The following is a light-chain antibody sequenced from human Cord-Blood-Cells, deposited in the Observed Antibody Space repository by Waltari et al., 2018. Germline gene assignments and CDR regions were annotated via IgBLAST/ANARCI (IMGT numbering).Light chain of an antibody. J-gene: IGLJ3*02. CDR2: DVS. V-gene: IGLV2-14*01. Sequence: QSALTQPASVSGSPGQSITISCTGTSSDVGGYHYVSWYQQHPDKAPKHMIYDVSKRPSGVSNRFSGSKSGNTASLTISGLQAEDEADYYCSSYTSSSTWVFGGGTKLTVL. CDR3: SSYTSSSTWV. CDR1: SSDVGGYHY.